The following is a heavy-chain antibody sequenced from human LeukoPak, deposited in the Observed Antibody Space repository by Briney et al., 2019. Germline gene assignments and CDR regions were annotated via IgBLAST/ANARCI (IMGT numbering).Heavy chain of an antibody. CDR3: AKEYCSTTNCIGG. CDR1: GFTFSTFG. D-gene: IGHD2-2*01. V-gene: IGHV3-30*18. CDR2: ISYDGSGK. Sequence: GGSLRLSCAASGFTFSTFGMNWVRQAPGKGLEWVAVISYDGSGKYYADSVKGRFTISSDNSKNTLYLQMTSLRAEDTAVYYCAKEYCSTTNCIGGWGVGTLVTVSS. J-gene: IGHJ4*02.